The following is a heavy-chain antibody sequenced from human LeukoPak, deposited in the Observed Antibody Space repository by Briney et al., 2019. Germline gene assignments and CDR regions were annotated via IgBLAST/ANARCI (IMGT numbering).Heavy chain of an antibody. CDR2: ISSSGSVI. V-gene: IGHV3-48*03. J-gene: IGHJ4*02. Sequence: GGSLRLSCAASGFSFSSYEMNWVRQAPGKGLEWLSYISSSGSVIYYADSVKGRLTISRDNAKNSLYLQMNSLRAEDTAVYYCARHVLYGSSGYHRFDYWGQGTLVTVSS. CDR1: GFSFSSYE. CDR3: ARHVLYGSSGYHRFDY. D-gene: IGHD3-22*01.